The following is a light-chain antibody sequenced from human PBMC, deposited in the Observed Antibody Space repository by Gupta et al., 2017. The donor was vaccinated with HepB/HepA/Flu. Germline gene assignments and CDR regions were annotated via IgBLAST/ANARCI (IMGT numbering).Light chain of an antibody. Sequence: QSALTQPASVSGSPGQSITISCTGTSSDVGSYNLVSWYQQHPGKAPKLMIYEVSKRPSGVSTRFSGSKSGNTASLTISGLQAEDEADYYCCSDAGSSTWVFGGGTKLTVL. CDR1: SSDVGSYNL. CDR2: EVS. V-gene: IGLV2-23*02. J-gene: IGLJ3*02. CDR3: CSDAGSSTWV.